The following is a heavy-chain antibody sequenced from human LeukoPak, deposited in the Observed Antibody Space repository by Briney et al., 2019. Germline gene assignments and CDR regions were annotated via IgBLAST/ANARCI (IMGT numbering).Heavy chain of an antibody. CDR1: GFTFSSYS. V-gene: IGHV3-21*01. D-gene: IGHD6-19*01. CDR3: ARERISSGWYRIRTFDY. J-gene: IGHJ4*02. Sequence: GGSLRLSCAASGFTFSSYSMSWVRRAPGKGLEWVSSISSSSSYIYYADSVKGRFTISRDNAKNSLYLQMHSLRAEDTAVYYCARERISSGWYRIRTFDYWGQGTLVTVSS. CDR2: ISSSSSYI.